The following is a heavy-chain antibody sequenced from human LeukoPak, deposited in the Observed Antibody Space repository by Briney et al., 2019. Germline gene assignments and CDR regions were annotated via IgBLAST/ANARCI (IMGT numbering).Heavy chain of an antibody. D-gene: IGHD1-1*01. V-gene: IGHV4-59*01. J-gene: IGHJ6*03. CDR2: VDHTGST. Sequence: SETLSLTCAVSDDSITMYYWTWIRQPPGKGLEWIGYVDHTGSTNFNPSLNGRVSISRDTSKNLFSLRLRSVTAADTGVYLCARGRVSSSTWYSTYYYYFYMDVWGKGTTVTVSS. CDR1: DDSITMYY. CDR3: ARGRVSSSTWYSTYYYYFYMDV.